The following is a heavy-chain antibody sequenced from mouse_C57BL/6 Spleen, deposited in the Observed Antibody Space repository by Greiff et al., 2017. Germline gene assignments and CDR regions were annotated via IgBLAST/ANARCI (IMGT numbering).Heavy chain of an antibody. Sequence: QVQLQQPGAELVRPGSSVKLSCKASGYTFTSYWLHWVKQRPIQGLEWIGNIDPSDSETHYNQKFKDKATLTVDKSSSTAYMQLSCLTSEDSAVYYCASYSNYGLYYAMDYWGQGTSVTVSS. D-gene: IGHD2-5*01. CDR2: IDPSDSET. J-gene: IGHJ4*01. V-gene: IGHV1-52*01. CDR3: ASYSNYGLYYAMDY. CDR1: GYTFTSYW.